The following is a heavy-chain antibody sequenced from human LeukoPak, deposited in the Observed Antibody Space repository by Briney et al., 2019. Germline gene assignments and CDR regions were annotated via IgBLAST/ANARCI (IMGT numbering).Heavy chain of an antibody. CDR1: GYTFTNYY. D-gene: IGHD3-22*01. J-gene: IGHJ4*02. Sequence: ASMKVSCKASGYTFTNYYVHWVRQAPGQGLEWMGIINPGGGSTRYAQKFQGRVTMTRDTSTTTVYMELSGLRSEDTAVYYCARVVTYDSSSYYGYWGQGTLVTVSS. CDR3: ARVVTYDSSSYYGY. V-gene: IGHV1-46*01. CDR2: INPGGGST.